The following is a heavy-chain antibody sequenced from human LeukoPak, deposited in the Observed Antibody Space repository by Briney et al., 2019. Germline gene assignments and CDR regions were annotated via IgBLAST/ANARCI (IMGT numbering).Heavy chain of an antibody. CDR1: GFTFSSYA. CDR3: AKAKGYCSGGVCFSFDY. V-gene: IGHV3-23*01. D-gene: IGHD2-15*01. Sequence: GGSLRLSCAASGFTFSSYAMTWVRQAPGKGLEWVSTIFGGGGSTYYADSVKGRFTISRDNSKNTLYLQMNSLRAEDTAVYYCAKAKGYCSGGVCFSFDYWGQGTLVTVSS. CDR2: IFGGGGST. J-gene: IGHJ4*02.